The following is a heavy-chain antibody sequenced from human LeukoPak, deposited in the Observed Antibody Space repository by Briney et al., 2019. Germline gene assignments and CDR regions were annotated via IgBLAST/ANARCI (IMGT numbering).Heavy chain of an antibody. CDR2: INHSGST. D-gene: IGHD3-3*01. V-gene: IGHV4-34*01. CDR3: ARGGFKAFWFY. CDR1: GGSFSGYY. J-gene: IGHJ4*02. Sequence: PSETLSLTCAVYGGSFSGYYWSWIRQPPGKGLEWIGEINHSGSTNYNPSLKSRVTISVDTSKNQFSLKLSSVTAADTAVYYCARGGFKAFWFYWGQETLVTVSS.